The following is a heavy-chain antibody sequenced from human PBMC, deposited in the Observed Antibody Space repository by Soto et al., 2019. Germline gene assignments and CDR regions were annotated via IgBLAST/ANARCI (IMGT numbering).Heavy chain of an antibody. Sequence: ALVKVSCKASGYTFTSYDLSWVRQAPGQGLEWMGWINGYTGNTNYAQKFQGRVTMTTDTSTNTAYLDLWTLISDDTAVYYCARSWVTGKGGIDVWGQGTTVTVSS. V-gene: IGHV1-18*01. J-gene: IGHJ6*02. D-gene: IGHD3-16*01. CDR3: ARSWVTGKGGIDV. CDR1: GYTFTSYD. CDR2: INGYTGNT.